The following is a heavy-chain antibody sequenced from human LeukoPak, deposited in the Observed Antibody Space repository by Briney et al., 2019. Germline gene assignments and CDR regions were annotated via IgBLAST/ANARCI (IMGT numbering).Heavy chain of an antibody. V-gene: IGHV3-23*01. Sequence: PGGSLRLSCAASGFTFSSYAMSWVRQAPGKGLEWVSAISGSGGSTYYADSVKGRFTISRDNSKNTLYLQMNSLRAEDTAGYYCAKLWAVLVVAATTWFDPWGQGTLVTVSS. CDR1: GFTFSSYA. CDR3: AKLWAVLVVAATTWFDP. J-gene: IGHJ5*02. CDR2: ISGSGGST. D-gene: IGHD2-15*01.